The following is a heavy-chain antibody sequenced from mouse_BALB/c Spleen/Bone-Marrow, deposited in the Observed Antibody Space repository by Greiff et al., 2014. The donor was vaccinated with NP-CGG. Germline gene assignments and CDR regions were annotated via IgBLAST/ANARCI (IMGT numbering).Heavy chain of an antibody. Sequence: EVKLMESGPKLVKPGASVKVSCKASGYSFTDYNMYWVKQSHGKSLEWIGYIDPYIDGTSYNQKFRGKATLTVDKSSSTAFMHLNSLTSEDSAVYYCARPLYYDYGFAYWGQGTLVTVST. CDR2: IDPYIDGT. V-gene: IGHV1S135*01. CDR1: GYSFTDYN. J-gene: IGHJ3*01. D-gene: IGHD2-4*01. CDR3: ARPLYYDYGFAY.